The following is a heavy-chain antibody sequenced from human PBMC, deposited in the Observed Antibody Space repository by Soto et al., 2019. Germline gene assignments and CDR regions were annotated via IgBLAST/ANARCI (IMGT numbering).Heavy chain of an antibody. Sequence: PSETLSLTCTVSGGSISSYYWSWIRQPPGKGLEWIGYIYYSGSTNYNPSLKSRVTISVDTSKNQFSLKLSSVTAADTAVYYCARGRDYYGSGSYYKGGYYYGMDVWGQGTTVTVS. V-gene: IGHV4-59*01. CDR1: GGSISSYY. J-gene: IGHJ6*02. D-gene: IGHD3-10*01. CDR2: IYYSGST. CDR3: ARGRDYYGSGSYYKGGYYYGMDV.